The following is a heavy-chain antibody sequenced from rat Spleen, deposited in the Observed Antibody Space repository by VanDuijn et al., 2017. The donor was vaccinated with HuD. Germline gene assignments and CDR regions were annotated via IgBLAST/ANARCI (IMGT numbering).Heavy chain of an antibody. CDR3: TRGGYFRH. CDR2: ITTGGDNT. Sequence: EVQLVESGGGLVQPGRSLKLSCAVSGFTFSNYDMAWVRQAPTKGLEWIASITTGGDNTYYRDSVKGRFTASRDDAQNTLYLQMNSPTSEDTATYYCTRGGYFRHWGQGVMVTVSS. D-gene: IGHD2-5*01. J-gene: IGHJ2*01. V-gene: IGHV5S13*01. CDR1: GFTFSNYD.